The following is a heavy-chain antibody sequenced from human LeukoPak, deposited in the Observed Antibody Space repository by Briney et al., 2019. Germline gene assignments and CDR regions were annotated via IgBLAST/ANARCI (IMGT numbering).Heavy chain of an antibody. V-gene: IGHV3-74*01. CDR3: ARVGDYGSGFDY. D-gene: IGHD3-10*01. CDR1: GFTVSTYW. J-gene: IGHJ4*02. Sequence: PGGSLRLSCAASGFTVSTYWMHWVRQGPGKGLVWVSRLLSDASRTTYANSVKGRFTISGDNAKNTLYLQMNSLREEDTAVYYCARVGDYGSGFDYWGQGTLVTVSS. CDR2: LLSDASRT.